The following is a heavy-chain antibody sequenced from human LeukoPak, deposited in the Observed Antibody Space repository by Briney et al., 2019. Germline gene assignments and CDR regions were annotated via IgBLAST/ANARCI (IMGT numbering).Heavy chain of an antibody. J-gene: IGHJ4*02. CDR1: GFTFGSYA. CDR3: AKDLGAVASLPIDY. V-gene: IGHV3-23*01. D-gene: IGHD6-19*01. CDR2: ISGSGGST. Sequence: GGSLSPPGAAPGFTFGSYAMGWVGRVPGKGLEWVSAISGSGGSTYYADSVKGRFTISRDNSKNTLYLQMNSLRAEDTAVYYCAKDLGAVASLPIDYWGQGTLVTVSS.